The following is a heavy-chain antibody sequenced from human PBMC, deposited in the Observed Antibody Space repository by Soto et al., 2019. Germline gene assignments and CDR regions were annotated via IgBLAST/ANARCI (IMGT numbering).Heavy chain of an antibody. D-gene: IGHD3-22*01. CDR3: AKSMTYYYDSSGYREDY. CDR2: ISGSGGST. V-gene: IGHV3-23*01. CDR1: GFTFSSYA. Sequence: GGSLRLSCAASGFTFSSYAMSWVRQDPGKGLEWVSAISGSGGSTYYADSVKGRFTISRDNSKNTLYLQMNSLRAEDTAVYYCAKSMTYYYDSSGYREDYWGQGTLVTVSS. J-gene: IGHJ4*02.